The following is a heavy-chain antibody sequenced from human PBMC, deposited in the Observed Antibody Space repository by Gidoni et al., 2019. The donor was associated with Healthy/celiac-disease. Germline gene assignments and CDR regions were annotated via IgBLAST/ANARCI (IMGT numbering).Heavy chain of an antibody. CDR1: GFTFSSYA. J-gene: IGHJ4*02. D-gene: IGHD3-3*01. Sequence: EVQLLESGGGLVQPGGFLRLSCAASGFTFSSYAMSWVRQAPGTGLEGVSAISGSGGSTYYADSVKGRFTISRDNSKNTLYLQMNSLRAEDTAVYYCAKDHTIFGVVTYGLDYWGQGTLVTVSS. CDR3: AKDHTIFGVVTYGLDY. V-gene: IGHV3-23*01. CDR2: ISGSGGST.